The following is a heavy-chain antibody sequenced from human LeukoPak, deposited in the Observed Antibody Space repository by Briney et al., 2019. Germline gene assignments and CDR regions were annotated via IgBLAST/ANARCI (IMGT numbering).Heavy chain of an antibody. CDR2: IYYSGST. Sequence: PSETLSLTCTVSGGSISSYYWSWLRQPPGKGLEWIGYIYYSGSTNYNPSLKSRVTISVDTSKNQFSLKLSSVTAADTAVYYCARGLGYCSSTSCYAGNNWFDPWGQGTLVTVSS. J-gene: IGHJ5*02. CDR1: GGSISSYY. CDR3: ARGLGYCSSTSCYAGNNWFDP. D-gene: IGHD2-2*01. V-gene: IGHV4-59*01.